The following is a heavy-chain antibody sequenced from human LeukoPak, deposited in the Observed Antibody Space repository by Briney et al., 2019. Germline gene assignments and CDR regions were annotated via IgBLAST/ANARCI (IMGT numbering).Heavy chain of an antibody. Sequence: ASVKVSCKASGYTFSSYDINWVRQATGQGLGWMGWMNPNSGNTGSPQKFQGRLTMTRNTSISTAYMGLSSLRSEDTAVYYCAIGSRIVGLSYNYWGQGTLVTVSS. CDR1: GYTFSSYD. CDR2: MNPNSGNT. D-gene: IGHD3-22*01. J-gene: IGHJ4*02. V-gene: IGHV1-8*01. CDR3: AIGSRIVGLSYNY.